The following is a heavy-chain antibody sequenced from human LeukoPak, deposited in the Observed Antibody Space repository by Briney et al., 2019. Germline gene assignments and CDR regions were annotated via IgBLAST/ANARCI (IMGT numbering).Heavy chain of an antibody. D-gene: IGHD1-7*01. Sequence: PGGSLRLSCAASGFTFDDYGMSGVRQVPGKGLEWVSGINWNGAGTGYADSVKGRFTISRDNAKNSLYLQMNSLRAEDTAFYYCARVPRARAVTGTTYYYYMDVWGKGTTVTVSS. CDR3: ARVPRARAVTGTTYYYYMDV. V-gene: IGHV3-20*04. CDR2: INWNGAGT. J-gene: IGHJ6*03. CDR1: GFTFDDYG.